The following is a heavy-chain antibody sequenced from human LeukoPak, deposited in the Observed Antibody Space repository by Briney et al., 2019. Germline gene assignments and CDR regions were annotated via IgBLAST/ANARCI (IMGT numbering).Heavy chain of an antibody. V-gene: IGHV3-48*03. CDR2: ISSSGSTI. J-gene: IGHJ6*04. CDR1: GFTFSSYE. CDR3: AELGITTIGGV. D-gene: IGHD3-10*02. Sequence: GGTLRLSCAASGFTFSSYEMNWVRQAPGKGLEWVSYISSSGSTIYYADSVKGRFTISRDNAKNSLYLQMNSLRAEDTAVYYCAELGITTIGGVWGKGTTVTISS.